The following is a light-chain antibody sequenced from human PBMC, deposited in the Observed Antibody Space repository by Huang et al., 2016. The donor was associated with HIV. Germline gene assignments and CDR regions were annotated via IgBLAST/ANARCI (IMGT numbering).Light chain of an antibody. J-gene: IGKJ5*01. CDR3: QQTYSTAIT. CDR2: AAS. V-gene: IGKV1-39*01. CDR1: QRISTY. Sequence: DIQMTQSPSSLSASVGDRVTITCRAGQRISTYLNWYQQKPGKAPKLLIFAASTLQSGVPSTFSGSGSGTDFTLTISSLQPEDFATYYCQQTYSTAITFGQGTRLEIK.